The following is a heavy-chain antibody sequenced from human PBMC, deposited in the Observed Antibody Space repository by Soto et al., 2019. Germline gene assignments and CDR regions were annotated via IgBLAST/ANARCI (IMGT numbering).Heavy chain of an antibody. CDR2: IKFDGSST. V-gene: IGHV3-74*01. J-gene: IGHJ6*02. CDR3: ARGAKNIYAMDV. Sequence: EVQLVESGGGLVQPGGSLRLSCAASGFAFSTYWRHWVSQAPGKGLLWVARIKFDGSSTYSADSVKGRFTISRDDAKNTLYLQMNGLRVDDTAVYYCARGAKNIYAMDVWGQGTTVTVSS. CDR1: GFAFSTYW.